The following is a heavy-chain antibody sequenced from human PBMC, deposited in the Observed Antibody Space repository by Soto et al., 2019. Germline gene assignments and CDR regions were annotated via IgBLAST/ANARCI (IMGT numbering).Heavy chain of an antibody. CDR2: IKQDGSEK. CDR3: ARAKQPYYYGMDV. J-gene: IGHJ6*02. CDR1: GFTFSSYW. Sequence: EVQLLESGGGLVQPGGSLRLSCAASGFTFSSYWMSWVRQAPGKGLEWVANIKQDGSEKYYVDSVKGRFTISRDNAKNSLYLQMNSLRAEDTAVYYCARAKQPYYYGMDVWGQGTTVTVSS. V-gene: IGHV3-7*03.